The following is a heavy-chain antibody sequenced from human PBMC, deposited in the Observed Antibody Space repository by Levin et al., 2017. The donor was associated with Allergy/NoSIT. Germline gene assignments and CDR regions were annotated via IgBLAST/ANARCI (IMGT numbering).Heavy chain of an antibody. V-gene: IGHV4-39*01. J-gene: IGHJ4*02. CDR2: IYYSGST. CDR3: ASHGSGSSSGWRH. CDR1: GGSISSSNYY. D-gene: IGHD6-25*01. Sequence: SETLSLTCTVSGGSISSSNYYWGWIRQPPGKGLEWIGSIYYSGSTYYNPSLKSRVTISVDTSKNQFSLKLSSVTAADTAVYYCASHGSGSSSGWRHWGQGTLVTVSS.